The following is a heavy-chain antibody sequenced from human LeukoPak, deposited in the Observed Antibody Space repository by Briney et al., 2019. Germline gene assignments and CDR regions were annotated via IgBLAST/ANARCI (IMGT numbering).Heavy chain of an antibody. CDR3: ARAPTMVRGGIGAFDI. Sequence: PSETLSLTCTVSGGSISSYYWSWIRQPPGEGLEGIGYIYYSGSTNYHPSLKSRVTISVDTSKNQFSLKLSSVTAADTAVYYCARAPTMVRGGIGAFDIWGQGTMVTVSS. V-gene: IGHV4-59*01. J-gene: IGHJ3*02. D-gene: IGHD3-10*01. CDR2: IYYSGST. CDR1: GGSISSYY.